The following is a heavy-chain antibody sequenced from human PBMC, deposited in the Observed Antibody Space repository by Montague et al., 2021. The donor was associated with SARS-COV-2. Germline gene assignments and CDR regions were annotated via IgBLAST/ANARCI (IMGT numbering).Heavy chain of an antibody. Sequence: PALVKPTQTLTLTCTFSGFSLSTSGMCVSWICQPPGKALEWLALIGWDDDKYYSTSLKTRLAISKDTSKNQVVLTMTNMDPVDTATYYCARIRDYDILTGSYSGFDYWGQGTLVTVSS. D-gene: IGHD3-9*01. V-gene: IGHV2-70*01. CDR2: IGWDDDK. J-gene: IGHJ4*02. CDR3: ARIRDYDILTGSYSGFDY. CDR1: GFSLSTSGMC.